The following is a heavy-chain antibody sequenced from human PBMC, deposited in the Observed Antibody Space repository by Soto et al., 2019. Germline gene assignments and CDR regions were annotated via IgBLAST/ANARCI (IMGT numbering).Heavy chain of an antibody. CDR1: GFTFSTYG. V-gene: IGHV3-33*01. CDR2: IWYDGSKK. Sequence: QVQLVESGGGVVQPGRSLRLSCAASGFTFSTYGMHWVRQAPGKGLEWVAVIWYDGSKKFCADSVKDRFIISRDSSKNTLYLQMNSLRAEDTAVYYCARDLQASSGLGFDYWGQGTLVTVSS. J-gene: IGHJ4*02. CDR3: ARDLQASSGLGFDY. D-gene: IGHD3-22*01.